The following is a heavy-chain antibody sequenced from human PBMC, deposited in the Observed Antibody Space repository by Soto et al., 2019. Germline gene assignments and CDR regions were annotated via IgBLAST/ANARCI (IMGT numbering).Heavy chain of an antibody. Sequence: QVQLVQSVTELKKPGASVRLSCKASGFTFTNYYFNWVRQSPGEGSQWMGIINPSNGFTSYSQKFQDRVTMTTDTSTNTVYMEVRSLRFEDTAVYFCARDRPDTYCGGGCPLGYYYHGMDVWGQGTAVTVSS. CDR2: INPSNGFT. CDR3: ARDRPDTYCGGGCPLGYYYHGMDV. D-gene: IGHD2-21*02. J-gene: IGHJ6*02. CDR1: GFTFTNYY. V-gene: IGHV1-46*01.